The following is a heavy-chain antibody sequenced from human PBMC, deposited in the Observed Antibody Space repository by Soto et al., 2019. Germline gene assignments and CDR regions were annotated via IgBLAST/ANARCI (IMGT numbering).Heavy chain of an antibody. CDR1: RYSLSNFF. CDR3: ARVPHSTTSYYDYPSGMDV. D-gene: IGHD2-2*01. J-gene: IGHJ6*02. Sequence: GESLEISRQASRYSLSNFFIAWVRQRPGEALECLGIIYPEXSDTLHSPSFLGQVTISADKSIRTAYLEWSSLKASHSGVYYCARVPHSTTSYYDYPSGMDVWGQGTTVTVSS. CDR2: IYPEXSDT. V-gene: IGHV5-51*01.